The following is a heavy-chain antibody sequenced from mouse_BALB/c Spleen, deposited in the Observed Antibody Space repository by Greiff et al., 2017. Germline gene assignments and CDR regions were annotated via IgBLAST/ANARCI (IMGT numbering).Heavy chain of an antibody. J-gene: IGHJ4*01. V-gene: IGHV2-9*02. CDR1: GFSLTSYG. Sequence: VQVVESGPGLVAPSQSLSITCTVSGFSLTSYGVHWVRQPPGKGLEWLGVIWAGGSTNYNSALRSRLSISKDNSKSQVFLKMNSLQTDDTAMYYCARDRDDFLDYWGQGTSVTVSS. CDR2: IWAGGST. CDR3: ARDRDDFLDY. D-gene: IGHD2-4*01.